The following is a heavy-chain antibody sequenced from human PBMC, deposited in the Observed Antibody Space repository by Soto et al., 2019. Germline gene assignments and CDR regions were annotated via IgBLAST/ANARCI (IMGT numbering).Heavy chain of an antibody. Sequence: QVQLVQSGAEVKKPGASVQVSCKASGYTITRYSINWVRQAPGQGLEWVGWISNYNGDTKYAQKFQGRVTLTTDTSTTTTYMDLRSLTSDDTAVYFCARGDSTGSPTGWFDPWGQGTLVTVSS. D-gene: IGHD6-19*01. CDR2: ISNYNGDT. V-gene: IGHV1-18*04. CDR1: GYTITRYS. J-gene: IGHJ5*02. CDR3: ARGDSTGSPTGWFDP.